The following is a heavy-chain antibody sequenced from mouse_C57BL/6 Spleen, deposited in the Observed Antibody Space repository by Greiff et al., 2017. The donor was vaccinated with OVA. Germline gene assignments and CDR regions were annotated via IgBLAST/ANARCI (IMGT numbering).Heavy chain of an antibody. V-gene: IGHV1-76*01. CDR3: ASERGYDYGMDY. CDR2: IYPGSGNT. Sequence: VKLQESGAELVRPGASVKLSCKASGYTFTDYYINWVKQRPGQGLEWIARIYPGSGNTYYNEKFKGKATLTAEKSSSTAYMQLSSLTSEDSAVYFCASERGYDYGMDYWGQGTSVTVSS. D-gene: IGHD2-4*01. CDR1: GYTFTDYY. J-gene: IGHJ4*01.